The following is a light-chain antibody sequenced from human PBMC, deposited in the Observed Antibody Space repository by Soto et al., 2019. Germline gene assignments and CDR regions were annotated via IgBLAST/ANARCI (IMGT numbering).Light chain of an antibody. Sequence: QSVLTQPASVSGSPGQPITISCTGTSSDVGSYNLVSWYQQHPGKAPKLMIYEGSKRPSGVSNRFSGSKSGNTASLTISGLQAEDEADYYCCSYAGSSTPYVFGTGTKATVL. CDR1: SSDVGSYNL. CDR3: CSYAGSSTPYV. CDR2: EGS. J-gene: IGLJ1*01. V-gene: IGLV2-23*01.